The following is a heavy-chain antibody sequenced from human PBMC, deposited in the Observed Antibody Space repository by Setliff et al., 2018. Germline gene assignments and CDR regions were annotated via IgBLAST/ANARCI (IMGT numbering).Heavy chain of an antibody. CDR3: AKFGPLDLTGDWAFDN. D-gene: IGHD7-27*01. CDR2: INHRGIT. Sequence: LSLTCAVYGDSFSDYYWRWIRQPPGKGLEWIEEINHRGITNYNPALKSRVTIAVDTSRKQFSMRLTSVTAADTAVYYCAKFGPLDLTGDWAFDNWGQGTLVTVSS. V-gene: IGHV4-34*01. J-gene: IGHJ4*02. CDR1: GDSFSDYY.